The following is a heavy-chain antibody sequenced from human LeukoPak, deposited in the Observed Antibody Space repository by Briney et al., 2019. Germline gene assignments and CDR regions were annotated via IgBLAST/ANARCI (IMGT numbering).Heavy chain of an antibody. D-gene: IGHD1-26*01. J-gene: IGHJ4*02. CDR2: ISYDGSNK. CDR1: GFTFSSYA. CDR3: ARVHSGSYLAY. Sequence: GGSLRLSCAASGFTFSSYAMHWVRQAPGKGLEWVAVISYDGSNKYYADPVKGRFTISRDNSKNTLYLQMNSLRAEDTAVYYCARVHSGSYLAYWGQGTLVTVSS. V-gene: IGHV3-30-3*01.